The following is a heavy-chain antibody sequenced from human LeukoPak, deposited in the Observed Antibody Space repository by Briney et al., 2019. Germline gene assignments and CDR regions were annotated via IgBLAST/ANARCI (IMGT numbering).Heavy chain of an antibody. V-gene: IGHV3-30-3*01. D-gene: IGHD4/OR15-4a*01. CDR3: ARDFSGASRIDY. J-gene: IGHJ4*02. CDR2: IALDAYRE. CDR1: GFTFSSYA. Sequence: GGSLRLSCAASGFTFSSYAMHWVRQAPGKGLEWVAVIALDAYREHHADSVKGRFTISRDNSKNTLYLQMNSLRAEDTAVYYCARDFSGASRIDYWGQGTLVTVSS.